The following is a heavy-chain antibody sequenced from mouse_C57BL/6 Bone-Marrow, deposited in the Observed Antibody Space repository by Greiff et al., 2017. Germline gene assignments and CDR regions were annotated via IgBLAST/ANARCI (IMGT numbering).Heavy chain of an antibody. CDR2: IDPENGDT. CDR1: GFNIKDDY. J-gene: IGHJ2*01. V-gene: IGHV14-4*01. Sequence: EVQLQQSGAELVRPGASVKLSCTASGFNIKDDYMHWVKQRPEQGLEGIGWIDPENGDTEYASKFQGKATITADTSSTTAYLQLSSLTSEDTAVYYCTTPIFYDYDLDYWGQGTTLTVSS. D-gene: IGHD2-4*01. CDR3: TTPIFYDYDLDY.